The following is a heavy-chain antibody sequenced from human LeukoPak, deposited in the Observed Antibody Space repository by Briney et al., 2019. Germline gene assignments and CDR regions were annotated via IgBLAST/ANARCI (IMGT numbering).Heavy chain of an antibody. CDR1: GFAFSTYA. Sequence: GGSLRLSCAASGFAFSTYAITCGRQAPEKGLQWVSNISTSVRATYCADSVEGRFTISRDNSTNTLYLQIHSVRADDMAVYYCGKARGSSVYEQFDYWGEGTQVTVAP. D-gene: IGHD5/OR15-5a*01. CDR2: ISTSVRAT. J-gene: IGHJ4*02. CDR3: GKARGSSVYEQFDY. V-gene: IGHV3-23*01.